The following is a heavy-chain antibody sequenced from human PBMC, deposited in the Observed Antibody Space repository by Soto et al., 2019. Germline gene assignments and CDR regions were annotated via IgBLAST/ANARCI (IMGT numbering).Heavy chain of an antibody. D-gene: IGHD6-19*01. CDR1: GYTFTGYY. CDR2: INPNSGGT. J-gene: IGHJ5*02. Sequence: QVQLVQSGAEVKKPGASVKVSCKASGYTFTGYYMHWVRQAPGQGLEWMGWINPNSGGTNYAQKFQGWVTMTRDTSISTAYMELSRLRSDDTAVYYCARSGEWLVRGTTLPWFDLWGQGTLVTVSS. V-gene: IGHV1-2*04. CDR3: ARSGEWLVRGTTLPWFDL.